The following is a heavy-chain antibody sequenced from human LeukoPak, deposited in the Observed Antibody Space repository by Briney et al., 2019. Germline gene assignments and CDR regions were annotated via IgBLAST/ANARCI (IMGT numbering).Heavy chain of an antibody. D-gene: IGHD4-17*01. V-gene: IGHV3-53*01. CDR1: GFTAISNY. J-gene: IGHJ4*02. Sequence: PGGSLRLSCAASGFTAISNYMNWFRQAPGKGLDWFAVIYRGGSTYYADSVKGRFTISRNNSKNKLYLQMSSFIAVDTGVYYFAREAVTRNYFVSWGQGTLVTVSS. CDR3: AREAVTRNYFVS. CDR2: IYRGGST.